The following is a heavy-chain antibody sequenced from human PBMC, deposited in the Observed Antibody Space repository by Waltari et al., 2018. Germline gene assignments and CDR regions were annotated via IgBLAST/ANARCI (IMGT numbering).Heavy chain of an antibody. CDR3: ARESGELVPHFDY. CDR2: IYYSGST. Sequence: QVQLQESGPGLVKPSETLSLTCTVSGGSISSHSWSWLRQPPGKGLEWIGYIYYSGSTNYNPSLKSRVTISVDTSKNQFSLKLSSVTAADTAVYYCARESGELVPHFDYWGQGTLVTVSS. D-gene: IGHD1-26*01. J-gene: IGHJ4*02. CDR1: GGSISSHS. V-gene: IGHV4-59*11.